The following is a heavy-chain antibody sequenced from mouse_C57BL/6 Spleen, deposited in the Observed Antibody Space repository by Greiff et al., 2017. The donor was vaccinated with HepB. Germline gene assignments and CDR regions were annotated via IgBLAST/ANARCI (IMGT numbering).Heavy chain of an antibody. CDR3: ARRSGYPYWYFDV. CDR1: EYEFPSHD. Sequence: EVKVEESGGGLVQPGESLKLSCESNEYEFPSHDMSWVRKTPEKRLELVAAINSDGGSTYYPDTMERRFIISRDNTKKTLYLQMSSLRSEDTALYYCARRSGYPYWYFDVWGTGTTVTVSS. CDR2: INSDGGST. V-gene: IGHV5-2*03. D-gene: IGHD2-2*01. J-gene: IGHJ1*03.